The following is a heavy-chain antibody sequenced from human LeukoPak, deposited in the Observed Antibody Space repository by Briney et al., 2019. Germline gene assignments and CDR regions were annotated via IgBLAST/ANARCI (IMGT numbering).Heavy chain of an antibody. J-gene: IGHJ1*01. Sequence: PSETLSLTCTVSGASISSSFWSWIRQPPGKGLEWIGYIYHSGSTYYNPSLKSRVTISVDRSKNQFSLKLSSVTAADTAVYYCARVYSSGSRAFQHWGQGTLVTVSS. CDR3: ARVYSSGSRAFQH. V-gene: IGHV4-30-2*01. CDR2: IYHSGST. D-gene: IGHD6-19*01. CDR1: GASISSSF.